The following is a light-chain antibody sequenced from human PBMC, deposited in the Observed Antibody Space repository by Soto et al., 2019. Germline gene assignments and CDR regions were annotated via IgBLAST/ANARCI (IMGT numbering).Light chain of an antibody. V-gene: IGKV1-5*03. J-gene: IGKJ1*01. CDR3: QKYNDYLWK. Sequence: DIQMTQSPSTLSASVLYRVIIIFRASQSINSWLAWYQQKPGKAPKLLIYKASSLESGVPSRFSGSGSGTEFTLTISSLQPDDFATYYCQKYNDYLWKFGQGTKVDIK. CDR2: KAS. CDR1: QSINSW.